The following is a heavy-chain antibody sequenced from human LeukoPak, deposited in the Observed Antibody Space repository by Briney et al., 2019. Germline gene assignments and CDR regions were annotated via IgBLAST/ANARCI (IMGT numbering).Heavy chain of an antibody. CDR1: GFTFSSYA. CDR3: AKGSIADYDFWSGYYTHYFDY. J-gene: IGHJ4*02. Sequence: GGSLRLSCAASGFTFSSYAMSWVRQAPGKGLEWVSTISGSGGSTYYADSVKGRFTISRDNSKNTLYLQMNSLRAEDTAVYYCAKGSIADYDFWSGYYTHYFDYWGQGTLVTVSS. D-gene: IGHD3-3*01. V-gene: IGHV3-23*01. CDR2: ISGSGGST.